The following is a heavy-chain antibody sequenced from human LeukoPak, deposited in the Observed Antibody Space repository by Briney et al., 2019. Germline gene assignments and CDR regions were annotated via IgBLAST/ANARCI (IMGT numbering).Heavy chain of an antibody. CDR2: INWKGGST. V-gene: IGHV3-20*04. D-gene: IGHD6-13*01. J-gene: IGHJ3*02. CDR1: GFTFDDYG. Sequence: PGGSLRISCAASGFTFDDYGMSWVRQAPGKGLEWVSSINWKGGSTGYADSVKGRFTISRDNAKNSLYLQMNSLRAEDTALYYCARGISAAGTVGAFHIWGQGTMVTVSS. CDR3: ARGISAAGTVGAFHI.